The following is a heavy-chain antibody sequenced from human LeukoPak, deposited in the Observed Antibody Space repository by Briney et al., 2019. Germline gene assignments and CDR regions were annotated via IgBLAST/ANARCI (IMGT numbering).Heavy chain of an antibody. CDR2: IYYSGST. Sequence: SETLSPTCTVSGGSISSYYWSWIRQPPGKGLEWIGYIYYSGSTNYNPSLKSRVTISVDTSKKQFSLKLRTATAADTAVYYCARIEAVTRGYNHAYYFDYWGQGTLVTVSS. J-gene: IGHJ4*02. V-gene: IGHV4-59*08. CDR1: GGSISSYY. CDR3: ARIEAVTRGYNHAYYFDY. D-gene: IGHD5-18*01.